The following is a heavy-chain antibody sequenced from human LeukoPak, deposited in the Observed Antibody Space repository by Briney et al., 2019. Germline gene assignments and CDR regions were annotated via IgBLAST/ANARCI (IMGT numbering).Heavy chain of an antibody. CDR1: GGTFSSYA. CDR3: ASSFMSSGYYYDIGY. D-gene: IGHD3-22*01. J-gene: IGHJ4*02. Sequence: ASVKVSCKASGGTFSSYAISWVRQAPGQGLEWMGGIIPIFGTANYAQKFQGRVTITADESTSKAYMELSSLRSEDTAVYYCASSFMSSGYYYDIGYWGQGTLVTVSS. V-gene: IGHV1-69*13. CDR2: IIPIFGTA.